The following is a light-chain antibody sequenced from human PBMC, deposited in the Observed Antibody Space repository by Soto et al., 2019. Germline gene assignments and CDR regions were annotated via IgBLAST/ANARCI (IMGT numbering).Light chain of an antibody. CDR2: GAS. CDR3: QQYNNWPPLT. J-gene: IGKJ4*01. Sequence: EIVMTQSPATLSVSPGERDTLSCRASQSVSSNLAWYQQKPGQAPRLLIYGASNRATGIPARFSGSGSGTEFTLTISSLQSEDFSVYYCQQYNNWPPLTFGGGTKVEIK. V-gene: IGKV3-15*01. CDR1: QSVSSN.